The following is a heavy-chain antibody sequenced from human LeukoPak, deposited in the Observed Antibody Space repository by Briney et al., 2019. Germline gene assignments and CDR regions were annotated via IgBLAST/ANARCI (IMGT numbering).Heavy chain of an antibody. CDR2: IRYDGNNK. CDR3: ASQYSSNAFDV. D-gene: IGHD6-6*01. V-gene: IGHV3-33*01. Sequence: GGSLRLSCAASGFPFSDYVMHWVRQAPGKGLEWVSVIRYDGNNKYYADSVKGRFTISRDKSKNTLYLQMNSLRVEDTAVYYCASQYSSNAFDVWGQGTMVTVSS. J-gene: IGHJ3*01. CDR1: GFPFSDYV.